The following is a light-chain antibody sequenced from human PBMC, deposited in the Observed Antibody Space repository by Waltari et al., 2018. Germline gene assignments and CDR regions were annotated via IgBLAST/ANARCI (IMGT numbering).Light chain of an antibody. CDR1: QSVYIY. J-gene: IGKJ2*01. CDR2: DAS. CDR3: QQYGHSPPYT. V-gene: IGKV3-20*01. Sequence: EIALTQSPATLSLSPGERATLSCRANQSVYIYLAWYQHKPGQAPRLLIYDASDRATGIPDRFRGSGSGTDFTLTVSRVEPEDFAVYYCQQYGHSPPYTFGQGTKLEI.